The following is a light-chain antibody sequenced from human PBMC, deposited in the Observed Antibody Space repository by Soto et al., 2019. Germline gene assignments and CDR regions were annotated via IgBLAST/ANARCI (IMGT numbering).Light chain of an antibody. V-gene: IGKV1-39*01. J-gene: IGKJ2*01. CDR1: QSISTY. CDR2: TTS. CDR3: LQHNTYPFT. Sequence: DIQLTQSPSSLSASVGDRVTITCRASQSISTYLNWYQQKPGKPPKLLIHTTSSLQSGVPSRFSGSGSGTVFTLTISSLQPEDFATYYCLQHNTYPFTFGQGTKLEI.